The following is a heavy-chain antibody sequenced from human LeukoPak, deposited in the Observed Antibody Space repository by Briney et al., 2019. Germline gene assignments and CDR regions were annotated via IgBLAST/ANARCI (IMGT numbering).Heavy chain of an antibody. D-gene: IGHD6-19*01. CDR1: GGSISSYY. CDR3: ARAHSSGRYYYYGMDV. V-gene: IGHV4-4*07. J-gene: IGHJ6*02. Sequence: SETLSLTCTVSGGSISSYYWSWIRQPAGKGLEWIGRIYTSGSTNYNPSLKSRVTMSVDTSKNQFSLKLSSVTAADTGVYYCARAHSSGRYYYYGMDVWGQGTTVTVSS. CDR2: IYTSGST.